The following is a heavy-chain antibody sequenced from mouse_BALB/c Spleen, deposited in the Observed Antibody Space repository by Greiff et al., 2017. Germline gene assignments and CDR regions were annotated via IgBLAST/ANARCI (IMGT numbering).Heavy chain of an antibody. D-gene: IGHD2-14*01. CDR3: ARAYRYEAWFAY. CDR1: GFTFSDYY. Sequence: EVQRVESGGGLVKPGGSLKLSCAASGFTFSDYYMYWVRQTPEKRLEWVATISDGGSYTYYPDSVKGRFTISRDNAKNNLYLQMSSLKSEDTAMYYCARAYRYEAWFAYWGQGTLVTVSA. V-gene: IGHV5-4*02. CDR2: ISDGGSYT. J-gene: IGHJ3*01.